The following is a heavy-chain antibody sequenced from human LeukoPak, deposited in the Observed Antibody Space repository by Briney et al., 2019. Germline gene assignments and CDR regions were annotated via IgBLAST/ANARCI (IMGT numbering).Heavy chain of an antibody. Sequence: PSETLSLTCAVSGASISSASDYWGWIRQPPGKGLEWLGSIYYGGSTYDNPSLRSRVTISVDTSKNQFSLKLSSVTAADTAVYYCARWLGYCSGGSCYPYIYGMDVWGQGTTVTVSS. V-gene: IGHV4-39*01. D-gene: IGHD2-15*01. J-gene: IGHJ6*02. CDR2: IYYGGST. CDR3: ARWLGYCSGGSCYPYIYGMDV. CDR1: GASISSASDY.